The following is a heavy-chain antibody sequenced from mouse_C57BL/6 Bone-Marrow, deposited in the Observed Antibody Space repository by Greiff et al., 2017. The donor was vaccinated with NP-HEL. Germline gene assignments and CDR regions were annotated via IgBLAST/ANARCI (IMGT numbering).Heavy chain of an antibody. V-gene: IGHV5-9-1*02. CDR3: TGNQHYDSNSGFAY. J-gene: IGHJ3*01. Sequence: EVQGVESGEGLVKPGGSLKLSCAASGFTFSSYAMSWVRQTPEKRLEWVAYISSGGDYIYYADTVKGRFTISRDNARNTLYLQMSSLKSEDTAMYYCTGNQHYDSNSGFAYWGQGTMVTVSA. CDR1: GFTFSSYA. CDR2: ISSGGDYI. D-gene: IGHD2-5*01.